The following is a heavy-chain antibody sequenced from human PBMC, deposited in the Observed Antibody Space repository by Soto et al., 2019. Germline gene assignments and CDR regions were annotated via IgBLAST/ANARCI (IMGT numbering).Heavy chain of an antibody. V-gene: IGHV4-59*01. J-gene: IGHJ6*02. D-gene: IGHD3-9*01. CDR2: IYYSGST. CDR3: ARARSGGYFDWLPSGGMDV. CDR1: GGSISSYY. Sequence: QVQLQESGPGLVKPSETLSLTCTVSGGSISSYYWSWIRQPPGKGLEWIGYIYYSGSTNYNPSLKSRVTISVDTSKNQFSLKLSSVTAADTAVYYCARARSGGYFDWLPSGGMDVWGQGTTVTVSS.